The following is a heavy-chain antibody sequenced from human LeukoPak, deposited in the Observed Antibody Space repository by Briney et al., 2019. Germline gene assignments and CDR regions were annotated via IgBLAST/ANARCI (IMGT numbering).Heavy chain of an antibody. D-gene: IGHD2/OR15-2a*01. Sequence: GGSLRLSCAASGFTFSNYWMHWVRQAPGKGLVWVSRINPDGTTTSYADSVRGRFSISRDNAKNTLYLQMNSLRAEDTAVYYCARGDFYGEYWGQGTLVPVSS. CDR2: INPDGTTT. V-gene: IGHV3-74*01. CDR1: GFTFSNYW. J-gene: IGHJ4*02. CDR3: ARGDFYGEY.